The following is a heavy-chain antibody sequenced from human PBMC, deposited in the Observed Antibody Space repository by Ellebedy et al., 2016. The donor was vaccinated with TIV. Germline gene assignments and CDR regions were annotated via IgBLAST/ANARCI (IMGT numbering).Heavy chain of an antibody. V-gene: IGHV3-23*01. CDR3: ARDAAANGGKLDY. D-gene: IGHD4-23*01. J-gene: IGHJ4*02. CDR2: ITESGGNT. CDR1: GLTFSSHA. Sequence: GESLKISCAASGLTFSSHAMSWVRQAPGKGLEWVSSITESGGNTYYADSVKGRFTISSDNSKNTLYLQMNSLRTEDTAVYYCARDAAANGGKLDYWGQGALVTVSS.